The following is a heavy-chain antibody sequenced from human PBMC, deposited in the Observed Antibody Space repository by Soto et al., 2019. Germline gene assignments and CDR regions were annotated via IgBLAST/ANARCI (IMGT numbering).Heavy chain of an antibody. J-gene: IGHJ3*02. D-gene: IGHD4-17*01. CDR1: GVSVSSGSYY. Sequence: PSETLSLTCSVSGVSVSSGSYYWSWIRQPPGKGLEWIGYIYYSGSTNYNPSLKSRVTISVDTSKNQFSLKLSSVTAADTAVYYCARVSYDYGDYVENAFDIWGQGTMVTVSS. CDR3: ARVSYDYGDYVENAFDI. CDR2: IYYSGST. V-gene: IGHV4-61*01.